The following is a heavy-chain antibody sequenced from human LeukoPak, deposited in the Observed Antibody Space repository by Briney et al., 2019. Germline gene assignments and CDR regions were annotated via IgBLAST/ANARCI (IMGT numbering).Heavy chain of an antibody. CDR2: ISYDGSNK. J-gene: IGHJ4*02. CDR3: ARDRGIWPDY. Sequence: GGSLRLSCAASGFTFSSYAMHWVRQAPGKGLEWVAVISYDGSNKYYADSVKGRFTISRDNSKNTLYLQMNSLSAEDTAVYYCARDRGIWPDYWGQGTLVTVSS. V-gene: IGHV3-30*04. CDR1: GFTFSSYA. D-gene: IGHD3-10*01.